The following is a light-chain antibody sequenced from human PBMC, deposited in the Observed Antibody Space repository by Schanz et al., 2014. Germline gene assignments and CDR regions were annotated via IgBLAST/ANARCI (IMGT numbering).Light chain of an antibody. J-gene: IGLJ3*02. V-gene: IGLV2-14*03. CDR3: SSYTTNIPRV. CDR1: DSDIGTYNY. Sequence: QSALTQPASVSGSPGQSITISCSGTDSDIGTYNYVSWYQRHPGKAPKLMIYDVSYRPSGVSDRFSGSKSGNTASLTVSDLQAEDEADYYCSSYTTNIPRVFGGGTKLTVL. CDR2: DVS.